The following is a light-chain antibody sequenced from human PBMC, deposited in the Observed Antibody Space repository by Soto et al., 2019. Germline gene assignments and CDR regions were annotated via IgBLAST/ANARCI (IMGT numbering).Light chain of an antibody. J-gene: IGLJ1*01. V-gene: IGLV2-8*01. CDR3: SSYAGSNKSV. CDR2: EVS. Sequence: SVLTQPPSASGSPGQSVTIACTGTSSDVGGYNYVSWYQQHPGKAPKLMIYEVSKRPSGVPDRFPGSKSGNTASLTVSGLQPEDEADYYCSSYAGSNKSVFGTGTKVTVL. CDR1: SSDVGGYNY.